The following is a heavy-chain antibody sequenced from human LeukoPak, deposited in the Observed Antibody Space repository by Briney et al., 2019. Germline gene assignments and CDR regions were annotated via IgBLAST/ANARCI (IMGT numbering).Heavy chain of an antibody. V-gene: IGHV1-2*02. CDR2: INPNSGGT. D-gene: IGHD3-10*01. J-gene: IGHJ6*03. CDR1: GYTFTGYY. Sequence: ASVKVSCKASGYTFTGYYVHWVRQAPGQGLEWMGWINPNSGGTNYAQKFQGRVTMTRDTSISTACMELSRLRSDDTAVYYCAREHITGWFGELLSNGYYYYMDVWGKGTTVTVSS. CDR3: AREHITGWFGELLSNGYYYYMDV.